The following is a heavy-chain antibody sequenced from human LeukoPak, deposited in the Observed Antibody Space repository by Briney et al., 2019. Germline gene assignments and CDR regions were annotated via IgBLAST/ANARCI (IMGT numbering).Heavy chain of an antibody. J-gene: IGHJ5*02. CDR3: ARALWFGELRGENWFDP. D-gene: IGHD3-10*01. Sequence: PGGSLRLSCAASGFTFSSYWMSWVRQAPGKGLEWVANIKQDGSEKYYVDSVKGRFTISRDNAKNSLYLQMNSLRAEDTAVYYCARALWFGELRGENWFDPWGQGTLVTVSS. V-gene: IGHV3-7*03. CDR1: GFTFSSYW. CDR2: IKQDGSEK.